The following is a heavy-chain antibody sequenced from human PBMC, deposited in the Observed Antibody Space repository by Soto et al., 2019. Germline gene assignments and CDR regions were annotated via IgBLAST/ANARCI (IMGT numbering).Heavy chain of an antibody. Sequence: EVQLVESGGGLVQPGGSLRLSCAASGFTFSSYWMTWVRQAPGKGLEWVANINQDGSEKYYVDSVKGRFTISRDDAKTALYLQMNSLRADDTAVYYCALLAGYFYAMDVWGQGTTVTVSS. CDR1: GFTFSSYW. J-gene: IGHJ6*02. V-gene: IGHV3-7*01. CDR2: INQDGSEK. CDR3: ALLAGYFYAMDV.